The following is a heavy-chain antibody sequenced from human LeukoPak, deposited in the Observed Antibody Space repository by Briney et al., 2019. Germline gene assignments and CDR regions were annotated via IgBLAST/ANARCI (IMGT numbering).Heavy chain of an antibody. V-gene: IGHV4-59*08. CDR1: GGSISSYY. CDR3: SRHNRDYPHTWFDP. Sequence: PSETLSLTCTVSGGSISSYYWSWIRQPPGKGLEWIGYIYYSGSANYNPSLKSRVTISVDTSKNQFSLKLTSVTAADTAVYYCSRHNRDYPHTWFDPWGQGTLVTVSS. D-gene: IGHD4-17*01. CDR2: IYYSGSA. J-gene: IGHJ5*02.